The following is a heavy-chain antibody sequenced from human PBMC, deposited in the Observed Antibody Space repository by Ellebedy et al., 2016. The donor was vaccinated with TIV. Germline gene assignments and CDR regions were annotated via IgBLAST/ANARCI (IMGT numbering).Heavy chain of an antibody. CDR1: SVSISRGDYY. J-gene: IGHJ5*02. D-gene: IGHD6-13*01. CDR2: INPSGST. CDR3: ARGRTGGSSWYHTHTKNWFNP. V-gene: IGHV4-34*01. Sequence: SETLSLTCTVSSVSISRGDYYWSCIRQPPGKGLEWIGEINPSGSTNYNPSLKSRVTISVDTSKNQFSLKLTSVTAADTVVYYCARGRTGGSSWYHTHTKNWFNPWGQGTLVTVSS.